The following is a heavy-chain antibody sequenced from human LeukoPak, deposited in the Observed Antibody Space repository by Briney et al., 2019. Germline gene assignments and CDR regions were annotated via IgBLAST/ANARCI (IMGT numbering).Heavy chain of an antibody. CDR3: ARAGYCSGGSCYLSYFDY. J-gene: IGHJ4*02. CDR1: GFTFSSYA. CDR2: ISYDGSNK. V-gene: IGHV3-30*04. D-gene: IGHD2-15*01. Sequence: GGSLRLSCAASGFTFSSYAMHWVRQAPGKGLEWVAVISYDGSNKYYADSVKGRFTISRDNSKNTLYLQMNSLRAEGTAVYYCARAGYCSGGSCYLSYFDYWGQGTLVTVSS.